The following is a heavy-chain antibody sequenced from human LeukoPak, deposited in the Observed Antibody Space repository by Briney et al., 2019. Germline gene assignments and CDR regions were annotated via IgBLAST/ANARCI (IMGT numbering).Heavy chain of an antibody. CDR2: IIPIFGTA. CDR1: GGTFCSYA. D-gene: IGHD2-2*01. Sequence: SVKVSCKASGGTFCSYAISWVRQAPGQGLEWMGGIIPIFGTANYAQKFQGRVTITADESTSTAYMELSSLRSEDTAVYYCARVSGYCSSTSCYGYYYYYYMDVWGKGTTVTVSS. V-gene: IGHV1-69*01. J-gene: IGHJ6*03. CDR3: ARVSGYCSSTSCYGYYYYYYMDV.